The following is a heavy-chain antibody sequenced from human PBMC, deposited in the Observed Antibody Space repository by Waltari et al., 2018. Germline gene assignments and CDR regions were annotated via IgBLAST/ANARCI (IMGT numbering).Heavy chain of an antibody. CDR1: GGTFSSYA. D-gene: IGHD6-13*01. CDR3: ASHKKGSWYLNPQWYFDL. Sequence: QVQLVQSGAEVKKPGSSVKVSCKASGGTFSSYAISWVRQAPGQGLEWMGGSSPIFGTANYEQKFQGSVTITTDESTSTAYMELSSLRSEDTAVYYCASHKKGSWYLNPQWYFDLWGRGTLVTVSS. CDR2: SSPIFGTA. V-gene: IGHV1-69*05. J-gene: IGHJ2*01.